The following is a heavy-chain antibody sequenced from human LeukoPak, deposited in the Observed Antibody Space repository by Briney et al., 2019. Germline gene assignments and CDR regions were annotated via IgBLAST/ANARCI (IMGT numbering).Heavy chain of an antibody. Sequence: GGSLRLSCEASGFTFKAYWMSWVRQAPGTGLGWVANIQQDGSERKYVDSVKGRFTISRDNARNSLYLEMNSLRAEDTAVYYCARLRYTYGKNFDYWGQGTLVTVSS. CDR1: GFTFKAYW. CDR3: ARLRYTYGKNFDY. V-gene: IGHV3-7*01. J-gene: IGHJ4*02. D-gene: IGHD5-18*01. CDR2: IQQDGSER.